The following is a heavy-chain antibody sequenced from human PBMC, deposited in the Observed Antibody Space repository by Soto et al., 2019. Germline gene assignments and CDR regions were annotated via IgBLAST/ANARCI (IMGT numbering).Heavy chain of an antibody. J-gene: IGHJ5*02. CDR2: ISSSGRTI. Sequence: QVQLVESGGGLVKPGGSLRLSCAASGFTFSDYYMSWIRQAPGKGREWVSYISSSGRTIYYADSVKGRFTISRDNAKNSLYLQMNSLRAEDTAVYYCAEAPRRFNNWFDPWGQGTLVTVSS. CDR1: GFTFSDYY. V-gene: IGHV3-11*01. CDR3: AEAPRRFNNWFDP.